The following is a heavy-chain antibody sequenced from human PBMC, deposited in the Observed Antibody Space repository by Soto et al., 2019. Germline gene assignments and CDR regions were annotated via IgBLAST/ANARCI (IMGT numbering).Heavy chain of an antibody. D-gene: IGHD6-19*01. CDR3: AKEGTSGLYYFAY. J-gene: IGHJ4*02. CDR2: ISGGGDTS. CDR1: GFTCSNYA. V-gene: IGHV3-23*01. Sequence: GGSLRLSCAVSGFTCSNYAISWVRQAPGKGLEWVSIISGGGDTSYYADSVKGRFTISRDNSRNTLYLQMNSLRAGDSAKYYCAKEGTSGLYYFAYWGPGTLVTVSS.